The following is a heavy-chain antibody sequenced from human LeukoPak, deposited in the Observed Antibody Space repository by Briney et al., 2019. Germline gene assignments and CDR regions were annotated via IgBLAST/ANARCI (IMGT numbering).Heavy chain of an antibody. Sequence: PSETLSLTCAVSGYSISSGYYWGWIRHPPGKGLESFGSIYHSGSTYYNPSLKSRVTISVDTSKNQFSLKLSSVPAADTAVYYCARYCSGTSCYFDYWGQGTLVTVSS. CDR3: ARYCSGTSCYFDY. CDR2: IYHSGST. D-gene: IGHD2-2*01. V-gene: IGHV4-38-2*01. CDR1: GYSISSGYY. J-gene: IGHJ4*02.